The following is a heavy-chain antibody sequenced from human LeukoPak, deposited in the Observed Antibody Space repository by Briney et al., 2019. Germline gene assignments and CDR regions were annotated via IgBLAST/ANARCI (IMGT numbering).Heavy chain of an antibody. V-gene: IGHV3-66*02. CDR2: IYSGGST. D-gene: IGHD4-17*01. CDR3: ARGYYDYGDYGGY. J-gene: IGHJ4*02. CDR1: GFTVSSNY. Sequence: GGSLRLSCAASGFTVSSNYMSWVRQAPGKGLEWVSVIYSGGSTCYADSVKGRFTISRDNSKNTLYLQMNSLRAEDTAVYYCARGYYDYGDYGGYWGQGTLVTVSS.